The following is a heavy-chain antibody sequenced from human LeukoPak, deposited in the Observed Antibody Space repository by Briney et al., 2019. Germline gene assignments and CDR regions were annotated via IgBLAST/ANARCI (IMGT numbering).Heavy chain of an antibody. CDR2: ISAYNGNT. J-gene: IGHJ4*02. Sequence: ASVKVSCKASGYTFTSYYMHWVRQAPGQGLERMGWISAYNGNTNYAQKLQGRVTMTTDTSTSTAYMELRSLRSDDTAVYYCARDFYYDFWSGYQGYFDYWGQGTLVTVSS. CDR3: ARDFYYDFWSGYQGYFDY. D-gene: IGHD3-3*01. V-gene: IGHV1-18*04. CDR1: GYTFTSYY.